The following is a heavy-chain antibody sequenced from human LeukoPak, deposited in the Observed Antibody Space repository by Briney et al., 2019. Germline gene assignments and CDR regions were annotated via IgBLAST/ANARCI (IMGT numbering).Heavy chain of an antibody. CDR2: IFHSGST. CDR3: ARGYYSSWYVNWFDP. Sequence: PSETLSLTCTVSSDSIFTSNWWSWVRQPPGKGLEWIGQIFHSGSTSYSPSLKSRVTISMDKSKNQISLRLISVTAADTAVYYCARGYYSSWYVNWFDPWGQGTLVTVSS. D-gene: IGHD6-13*01. J-gene: IGHJ5*02. CDR1: SDSIFTSNW. V-gene: IGHV4-4*02.